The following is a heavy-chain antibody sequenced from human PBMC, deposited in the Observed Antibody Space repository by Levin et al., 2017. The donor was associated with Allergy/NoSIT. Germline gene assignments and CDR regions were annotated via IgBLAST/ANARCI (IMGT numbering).Heavy chain of an antibody. CDR3: ARRGYCSGGSCHSAAFDI. CDR1: GYSFTSYW. J-gene: IGHJ3*02. CDR2: IYPGDSDT. V-gene: IGHV5-51*01. D-gene: IGHD2-15*01. Sequence: GESLKISCKGSGYSFTSYWIGWVRQMPGKGLEWMGIIYPGDSDTRYSPSFQGQVTISADKSISTANLQWSSLKASDTAMYYCARRGYCSGGSCHSAAFDIWGQGTMVTVSS.